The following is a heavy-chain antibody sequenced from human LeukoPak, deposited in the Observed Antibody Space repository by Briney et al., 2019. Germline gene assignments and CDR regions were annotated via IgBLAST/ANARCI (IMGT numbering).Heavy chain of an antibody. CDR1: GFTFSSYE. J-gene: IGHJ6*03. D-gene: IGHD1-26*01. Sequence: GGSLRLSCAASGFTFSSYEMNWVRQAPGKGLEWVSYISSSGSTIYYTDSVKGRFTISRDNAKNSLYLQMNSLRAEDTAVYYCAKEGGVYSTPYYMDVWGKGTTVTVSS. CDR3: AKEGGVYSTPYYMDV. CDR2: ISSSGSTI. V-gene: IGHV3-48*03.